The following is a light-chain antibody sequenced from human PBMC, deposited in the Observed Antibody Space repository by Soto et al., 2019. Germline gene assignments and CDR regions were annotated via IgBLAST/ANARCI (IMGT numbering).Light chain of an antibody. CDR3: FSYAGGGPYV. J-gene: IGLJ1*01. V-gene: IGLV2-23*01. CDR2: EGN. CDR1: SSDVRTYDL. Sequence: QSALTQPASGSGSPGQSITISCTGTSSDVRTYDLVSWYQQHPGNAPRLVIYEGNKRPSGVSNRFSGSKSGSTASLTIYRLEDEDEADFYCFSYAGGGPYVFGIGIKVTV.